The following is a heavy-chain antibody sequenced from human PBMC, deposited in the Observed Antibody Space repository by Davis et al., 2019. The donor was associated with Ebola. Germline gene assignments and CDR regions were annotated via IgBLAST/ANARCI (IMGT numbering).Heavy chain of an antibody. CDR3: TTDWSGGNWFDP. Sequence: AASVKVSCKASGYAFTTYGIGWVRQAPGKGPEWMGGFDPEDGERIYAQMFQGRVTMTEDTSTDTAYMELSSLKSDDTAIYYCTTDWSGGNWFDPWGQGTLVTVSS. D-gene: IGHD1-14*01. V-gene: IGHV1-24*01. CDR2: FDPEDGER. J-gene: IGHJ5*02. CDR1: GYAFTTYG.